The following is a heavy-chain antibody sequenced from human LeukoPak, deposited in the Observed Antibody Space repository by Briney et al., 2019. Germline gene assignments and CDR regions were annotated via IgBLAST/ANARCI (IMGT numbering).Heavy chain of an antibody. CDR1: GFTFSTSG. J-gene: IGHJ4*02. V-gene: IGHV3-33*01. CDR3: ARARGVSTGYRPIDY. D-gene: IGHD3-22*01. CDR2: IWYDGSNK. Sequence: GGSLRLSCAASGFTFSTSGMHWVRQAPGKGLEWVAVIWYDGSNKHYAESVKGRFSISRDNSKSTLYLQMNSLRAEDAAVYYCARARGVSTGYRPIDYWGQGTLVTVSS.